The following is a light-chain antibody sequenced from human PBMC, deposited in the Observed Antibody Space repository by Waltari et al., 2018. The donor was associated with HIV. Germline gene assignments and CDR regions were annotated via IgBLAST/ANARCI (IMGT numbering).Light chain of an antibody. J-gene: IGLJ3*02. V-gene: IGLV3-25*03. CDR2: KDT. Sequence: SNELTQPPSVSVSPGQTARITCSGAALANHYPYWFQQKPGQAPVLVIYKDTERPSGIPERFSGSRSGTTVKLTISGVQAEDEADYYCQSGGSSGSWVFGGGTKLTVL. CDR3: QSGGSSGSWV. CDR1: ALANHY.